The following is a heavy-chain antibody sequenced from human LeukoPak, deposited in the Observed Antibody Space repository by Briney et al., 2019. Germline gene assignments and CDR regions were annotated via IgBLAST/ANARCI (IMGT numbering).Heavy chain of an antibody. V-gene: IGHV4-34*01. Sequence: SGTLSLTCTVSGGSISSYYWSWIRQPPGKGLEWIGEINHSGSTNYNPSLKSRVTISVDTSKNQFSLKLSSVTAADTAVYYCASRGWPGGYYFDYWGQGTLVTVSS. CDR1: GGSISSYY. CDR2: INHSGST. CDR3: ASRGWPGGYYFDY. J-gene: IGHJ4*02. D-gene: IGHD1-1*01.